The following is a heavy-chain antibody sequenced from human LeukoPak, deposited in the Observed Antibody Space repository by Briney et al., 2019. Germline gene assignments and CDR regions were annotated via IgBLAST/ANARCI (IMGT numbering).Heavy chain of an antibody. V-gene: IGHV3-30-3*01. CDR2: ISYDGSNK. Sequence: GGSLRLSCAASGFTFSSYAMHWVRQAPGKGLEWVAVISYDGSNKYYADSVKGRFTISRDNSKNTLYLQMNSLRAEDTAVYYCARDGSYKDIVVVVAATNGMDVWGQGTTVTVSS. J-gene: IGHJ6*02. CDR1: GFTFSSYA. D-gene: IGHD2-15*01. CDR3: ARDGSYKDIVVVVAATNGMDV.